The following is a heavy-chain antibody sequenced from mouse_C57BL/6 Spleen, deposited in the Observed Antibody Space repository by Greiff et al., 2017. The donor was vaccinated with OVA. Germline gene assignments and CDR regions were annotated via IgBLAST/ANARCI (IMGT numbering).Heavy chain of an antibody. CDR1: GYTFTSYW. CDR2: IDPSDSYT. CDR3: ASAPITTVFDY. J-gene: IGHJ2*01. V-gene: IGHV1-59*01. Sequence: QVQLQQPGAELVRPGTSVKLSCKASGYTFTSYWMHWVKQRPGQGLEWIGVIDPSDSYTNYNQKFKGKATLTVDTSSSTAYMQLSSLTSEDSAVYYCASAPITTVFDYWGQGTTLTVSS. D-gene: IGHD1-1*01.